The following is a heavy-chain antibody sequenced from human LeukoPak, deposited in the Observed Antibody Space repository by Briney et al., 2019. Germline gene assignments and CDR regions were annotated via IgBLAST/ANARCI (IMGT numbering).Heavy chain of an antibody. Sequence: SETLSLTCTASGGSISSYYWSWIRQPPGKGLEWIGYIYYSGSTNYNPSLKSRVTISVDTSKNQFSLKLSSVTAADTAVYYCARDKLDFWSGYSDAFDIWGQGTMVTVSS. V-gene: IGHV4-59*01. CDR3: ARDKLDFWSGYSDAFDI. D-gene: IGHD3-3*01. CDR2: IYYSGST. J-gene: IGHJ3*02. CDR1: GGSISSYY.